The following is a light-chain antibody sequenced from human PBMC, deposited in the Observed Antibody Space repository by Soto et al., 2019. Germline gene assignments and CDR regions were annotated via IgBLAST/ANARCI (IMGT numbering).Light chain of an antibody. Sequence: DILMTQSPATLSVSPGEGATLSCRASQTISSNLAWYQPKPGQVPRLLMYGASTRATGIPARFSGSGSGTEFTLTISSLQSEDFAVYYCQQYNNLPLTFGQGTKVEIK. V-gene: IGKV3-15*01. CDR2: GAS. CDR1: QTISSN. CDR3: QQYNNLPLT. J-gene: IGKJ1*01.